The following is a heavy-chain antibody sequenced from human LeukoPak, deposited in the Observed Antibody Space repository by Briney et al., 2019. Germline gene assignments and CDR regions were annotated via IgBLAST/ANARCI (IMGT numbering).Heavy chain of an antibody. D-gene: IGHD6-6*01. CDR3: AKGQSTIATRSFDS. V-gene: IGHV3-23*01. J-gene: IGHJ4*02. CDR1: GFTFSTYG. CDR2: ISTNSANT. Sequence: GGSLRLSCAASGFTFSTYGMNWVRQAPGKGLEWVSTISTNSANTYYADSVKGRFTISRDNSKDTLFMQMNSLRAEDTAVYYCAKGQSTIATRSFDSWGQGTLVTVSS.